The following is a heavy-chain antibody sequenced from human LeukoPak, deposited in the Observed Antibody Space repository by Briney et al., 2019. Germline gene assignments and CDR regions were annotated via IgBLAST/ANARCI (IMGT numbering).Heavy chain of an antibody. D-gene: IGHD3-16*02. CDR3: AREMITFGGVIASFDY. CDR1: GGSFSGYY. V-gene: IGHV4-34*01. J-gene: IGHJ4*02. CDR2: INHSGST. Sequence: PSETLSLTCAVYGGSFSGYYWSWIRQPPGKGLEWIGEINHSGSTNYNPSLKSRVTISVDTSKNQFSLKLSSVTAADTAVYYCAREMITFGGVIASFDYWGQGTLVTVSS.